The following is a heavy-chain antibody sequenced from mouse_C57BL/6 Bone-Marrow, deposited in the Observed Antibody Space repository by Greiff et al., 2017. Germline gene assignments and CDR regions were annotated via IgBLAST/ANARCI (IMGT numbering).Heavy chain of an antibody. CDR2: INPNYGTT. V-gene: IGHV1-39*01. CDR1: GYSFTDYN. J-gene: IGHJ1*03. D-gene: IGHD1-1*01. Sequence: VQLQQSGPELVKPGASVKISCKASGYSFTDYNMNWVKQSNGKSLEWIGVINPNYGTTSSNQKFKGKATLTVDQSSSTAYMQLNSLTSEDSAVYYGARSRDYYGSSPYWYFDVWGTGTTVTVSS. CDR3: ARSRDYYGSSPYWYFDV.